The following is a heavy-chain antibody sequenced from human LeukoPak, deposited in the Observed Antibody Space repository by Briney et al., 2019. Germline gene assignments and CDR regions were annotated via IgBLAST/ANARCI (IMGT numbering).Heavy chain of an antibody. CDR1: GYTFTGYY. J-gene: IGHJ4*02. CDR3: ARNMYSSGGDY. V-gene: IGHV1-2*02. Sequence: ASVKLSCKASGYTFTGYYMHWVRQAPGQGLEWMGWINPNSGGTNYSQKFQGRVTMTRDTSISTAYMELSRLRSDDTAVYYCARNMYSSGGDYWGQGTLVTVSS. CDR2: INPNSGGT. D-gene: IGHD6-19*01.